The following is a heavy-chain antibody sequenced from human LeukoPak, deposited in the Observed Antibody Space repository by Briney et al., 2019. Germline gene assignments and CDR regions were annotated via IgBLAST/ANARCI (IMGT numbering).Heavy chain of an antibody. CDR2: IYYSGST. CDR1: GGSVSSPTYF. D-gene: IGHD3-10*01. V-gene: IGHV4-39*07. Sequence: SETLSLTCTVSGGSVSSPTYFWGWLRQPPGKGLEWIGSIYYSGSTYYNPSLKSRVTISVDTSKNQFSLKLSSVTAADTAVYYCARGLPEEEYYYGSGSPSYYFDYWGQGTLVTVSS. CDR3: ARGLPEEEYYYGSGSPSYYFDY. J-gene: IGHJ4*02.